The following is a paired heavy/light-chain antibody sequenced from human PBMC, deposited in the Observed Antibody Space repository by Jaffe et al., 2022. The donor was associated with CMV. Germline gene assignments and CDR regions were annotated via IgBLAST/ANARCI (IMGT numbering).Light chain of an antibody. V-gene: IGKV3D-15*01. CDR1: QSISSN. J-gene: IGKJ2*01. Sequence: EIVMTQSPATLSVSPGERATLSCRASQSISSNLAWYQQKPGQAPRLLIYGASTRATGIPPRFSGSASGTEFTLTISSLQSEDFALYYCQQYNNWPMYTFGQGTKLEIK. CDR2: GAS. CDR3: QQYNNWPMYT.
Heavy chain of an antibody. J-gene: IGHJ4*02. Sequence: EVQVLESGGDLVQPGGSLRLSCAASGFTFSSYAMSWVRQAPGKGLEWVSTMSGTGGSTYYADSVKGRFTISRDNSENTLYLQVNSLRAEDTAVYYCAKTQVGKGGLDYWGQGTLVTVSS. CDR3: AKTQVGKGGLDY. CDR2: MSGTGGST. V-gene: IGHV3-23*01. D-gene: IGHD3-16*01. CDR1: GFTFSSYA.